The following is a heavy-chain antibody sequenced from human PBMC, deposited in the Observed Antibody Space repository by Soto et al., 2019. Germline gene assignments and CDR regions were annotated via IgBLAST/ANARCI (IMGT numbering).Heavy chain of an antibody. V-gene: IGHV5-51*01. Sequence: PGESLKISCNGSGYSFTNYWIGWVRQMPGKGLEWMGMIYPDDSDTKYSPSFQGQVTFSADKSINTAYLQWSSLKASDTAIYYCARLEWLSLAAWFDPWGQGTLVTVS. CDR3: ARLEWLSLAAWFDP. D-gene: IGHD3-3*01. CDR2: IYPDDSDT. J-gene: IGHJ5*02. CDR1: GYSFTNYW.